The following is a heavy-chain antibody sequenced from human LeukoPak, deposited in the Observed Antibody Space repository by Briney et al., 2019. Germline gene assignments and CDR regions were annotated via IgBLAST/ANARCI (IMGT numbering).Heavy chain of an antibody. V-gene: IGHV3-48*03. D-gene: IGHD6-13*01. J-gene: IGHJ5*02. CDR2: FSSSGSTI. CDR3: AKLAAAVPNWFDP. CDR1: GFTFSSYQ. Sequence: PGGSLRLSCAASGFTFSSYQMNCVLQAPAKGLQRVPYFSSSGSTIYYADSVKGRFTISRDNSKNTLYLQMNSLRAEDTAVYYCAKLAAAVPNWFDPWGQGTLVTVSS.